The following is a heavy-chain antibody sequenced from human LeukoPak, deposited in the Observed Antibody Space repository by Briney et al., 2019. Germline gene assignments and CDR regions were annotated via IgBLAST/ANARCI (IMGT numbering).Heavy chain of an antibody. D-gene: IGHD1-26*01. CDR1: GFTFSNYA. Sequence: GGSLRLSCAASGFTFSNYAMSWVRQAPGKGLEWVSAISGSGGTTYYADSVKGRFTISRDNSKNTLSLQMNSLRAEDTAVYYCAKALAEWELLSPADYWGQGTLVTVSS. CDR2: ISGSGGTT. V-gene: IGHV3-23*01. CDR3: AKALAEWELLSPADY. J-gene: IGHJ4*02.